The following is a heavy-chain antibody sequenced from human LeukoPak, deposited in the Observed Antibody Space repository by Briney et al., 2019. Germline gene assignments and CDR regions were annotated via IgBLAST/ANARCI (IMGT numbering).Heavy chain of an antibody. CDR1: GFPFSSYA. D-gene: IGHD2-2*01. CDR2: ISGSGGST. Sequence: SGFPFSSYAMSWVRQAPGKGLEWVSAISGSGGSTYYADSVKGRFTISRDNSKNTLYLQMNSLRAEDTAVYYCAKPPYIVVVPAAGWFDPWGQGTLVTVSS. CDR3: AKPPYIVVVPAAGWFDP. V-gene: IGHV3-23*01. J-gene: IGHJ5*02.